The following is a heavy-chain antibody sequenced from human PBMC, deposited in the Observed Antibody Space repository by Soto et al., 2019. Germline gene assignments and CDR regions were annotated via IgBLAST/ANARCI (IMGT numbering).Heavy chain of an antibody. CDR1: GGTFGSYA. Sequence: QVQLVQSGAEVKKPGSSVKVSCKASGGTFGSYAFSWVRQAPGQGLEWMGGIIPVSGAAHYAQKFQGRVMSTADESKSTAYMELSSLSSQETAVSYCATALGCRSTSCTLDYWCKGTRVSVSS. V-gene: IGHV1-69*01. J-gene: IGHJ4*02. CDR2: IIPVSGAA. CDR3: ATALGCRSTSCTLDY. D-gene: IGHD6-19*01.